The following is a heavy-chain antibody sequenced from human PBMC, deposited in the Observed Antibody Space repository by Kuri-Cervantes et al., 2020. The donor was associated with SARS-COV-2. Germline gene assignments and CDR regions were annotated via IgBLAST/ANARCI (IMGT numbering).Heavy chain of an antibody. V-gene: IGHV1-46*01. CDR1: GYTFTSYY. D-gene: IGHD3-3*01. Sequence: ASVKVSCKASGYTFTSYYMHWVRQAPGQGLEWMGIINPSGGSTSYTQKFQGRVTMTRDTSTSTVYMELSSLRSEDTAVYYCARGAPFWSGYYYYYGMDVWGQGTTVTVSS. CDR2: INPSGGST. J-gene: IGHJ6*02. CDR3: ARGAPFWSGYYYYYGMDV.